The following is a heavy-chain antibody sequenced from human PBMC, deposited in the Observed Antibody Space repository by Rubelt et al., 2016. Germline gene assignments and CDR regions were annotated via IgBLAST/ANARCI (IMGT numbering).Heavy chain of an antibody. J-gene: IGHJ5*02. CDR2: SGST. D-gene: IGHD3-3*01. Sequence: SGSTYYNPSLKSRVTISVDTSKNQFSLKLSSVTAADTAVYYCARDGNTYYDFWSGRNWFDPWGQGTLVTVSS. V-gene: IGHV4-30-2*04. CDR3: ARDGNTYYDFWSGRNWFDP.